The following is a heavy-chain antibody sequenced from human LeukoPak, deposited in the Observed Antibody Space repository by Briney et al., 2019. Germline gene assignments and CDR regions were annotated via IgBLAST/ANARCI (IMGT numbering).Heavy chain of an antibody. CDR3: ARGHDSSGYLYYYYYMDV. Sequence: GASVTVSCKASGGTFSSYAISWVRQAPGQGLEWMGGIIPIFGTANYAQKFQGRGTITANESTSTAYMELSSLRSEDTAVYYCARGHDSSGYLYYYYYMDVWGKGTTVTVSS. CDR1: GGTFSSYA. V-gene: IGHV1-69*01. CDR2: IIPIFGTA. J-gene: IGHJ6*03. D-gene: IGHD3-22*01.